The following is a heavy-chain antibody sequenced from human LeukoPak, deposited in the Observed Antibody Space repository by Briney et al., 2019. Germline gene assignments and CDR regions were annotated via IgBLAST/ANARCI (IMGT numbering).Heavy chain of an antibody. J-gene: IGHJ3*02. CDR1: GGSISSGGYS. D-gene: IGHD3-10*01. CDR2: IYHSGSI. Sequence: SETLSLTCAVSGGSISSGGYSWSWIRQPPGKGLEWIGYIYHSGSIYYNPSLKSRVTISVDRSKNQFSLKLSSVTAADTAVYYCARASGSYAFDIWGQGTMVTVSS. CDR3: ARASGSYAFDI. V-gene: IGHV4-30-2*01.